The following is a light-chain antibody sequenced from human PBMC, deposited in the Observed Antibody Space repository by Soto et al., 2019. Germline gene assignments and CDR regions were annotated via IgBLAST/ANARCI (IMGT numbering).Light chain of an antibody. Sequence: QPVLTQSPSTSASLGASVKLTCTLTSGHTTYAITWHQQQPEKGPRYLMRGNIDGRHSKGDGIPDRFSGSSSGAERYLTISNLQSEDEDDYYCQTWCTGVNWVFGEGTKLTVL. CDR2: GNIDGRH. CDR3: QTWCTGVNWV. CDR1: SGHTTYA. V-gene: IGLV4-69*02. J-gene: IGLJ3*02.